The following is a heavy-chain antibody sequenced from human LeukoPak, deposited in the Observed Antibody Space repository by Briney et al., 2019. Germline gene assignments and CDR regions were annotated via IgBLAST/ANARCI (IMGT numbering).Heavy chain of an antibody. V-gene: IGHV1-69*05. CDR1: GGTFSSYA. Sequence: GASVKVSCKASGGTFSSYAIIWVRQAPGQGLEWMGGIIPIFGTANYAQKFQGRVTITTDESTSTAYMELSSLRSEDTAVYYCARESSGGLGSYFDYWGQGTLVTVSS. D-gene: IGHD1-14*01. CDR2: IIPIFGTA. CDR3: ARESSGGLGSYFDY. J-gene: IGHJ4*02.